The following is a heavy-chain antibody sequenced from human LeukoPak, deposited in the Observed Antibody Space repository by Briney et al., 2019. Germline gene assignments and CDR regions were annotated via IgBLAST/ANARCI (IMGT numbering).Heavy chain of an antibody. CDR3: ASTVDTAMGNFGY. J-gene: IGHJ4*02. Sequence: ASVKVSCKASGYTFTGYYMHWVRQAPGQGLEWMGWINPNSGGTNYAQKFQGRVTMTTDTSTSTAYMELRSLRSDDTAVYYCASTVDTAMGNFGYWGQGTLVTVSS. CDR1: GYTFTGYY. D-gene: IGHD5-18*01. CDR2: INPNSGGT. V-gene: IGHV1-2*02.